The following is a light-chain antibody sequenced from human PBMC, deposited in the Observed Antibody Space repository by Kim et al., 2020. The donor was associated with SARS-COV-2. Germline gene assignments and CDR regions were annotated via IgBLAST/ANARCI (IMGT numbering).Light chain of an antibody. Sequence: VAPGQTASITCAGDKLGYKYACWYQQKPGQSPVLVIYQDSKRPSGIPERFSGSNSGNTATLTISGTQAMDEADYYCQAWDSSTVVFGGGTQLTVL. V-gene: IGLV3-1*01. CDR1: KLGYKY. CDR3: QAWDSSTVV. CDR2: QDS. J-gene: IGLJ2*01.